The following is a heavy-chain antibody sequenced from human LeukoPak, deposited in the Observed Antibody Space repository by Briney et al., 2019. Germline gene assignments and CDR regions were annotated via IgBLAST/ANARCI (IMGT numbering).Heavy chain of an antibody. J-gene: IGHJ4*02. V-gene: IGHV3-48*03. D-gene: IGHD6-19*01. Sequence: GGSLRLSCAASGFSFSSYEMNWVRQAPGKGLEWVSYIGSSGSTVYYADSVKGRFTISRDNAKNSLYLQMNSLRAEDTAVYYCARAQYSSGWVDYWGQGTLVTVSS. CDR3: ARAQYSSGWVDY. CDR1: GFSFSSYE. CDR2: IGSSGSTV.